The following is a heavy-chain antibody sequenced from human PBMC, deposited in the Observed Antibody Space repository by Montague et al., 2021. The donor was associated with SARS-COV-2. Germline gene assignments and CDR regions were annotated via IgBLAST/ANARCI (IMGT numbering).Heavy chain of an antibody. CDR3: ASARITMIVVVDAFDI. CDR1: GGSNSSGGYY. CDR2: IHYSGST. J-gene: IGHJ3*02. D-gene: IGHD3-22*01. V-gene: IGHV4-31*03. Sequence: TLSLTCTVSGGSNSSGGYYWSWIRQHPGKGLEWIGYIHYSGSTYYNPSLKSRVTISVGTSKNQFSLKLSSVTAADTAVYSCASARITMIVVVDAFDIWGQGTMVTVSS.